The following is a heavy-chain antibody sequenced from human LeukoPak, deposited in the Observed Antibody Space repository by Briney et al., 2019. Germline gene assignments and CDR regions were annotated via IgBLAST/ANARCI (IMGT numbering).Heavy chain of an antibody. CDR3: ARSPEWELLIELVYFDY. D-gene: IGHD1-26*01. V-gene: IGHV7-4-1*02. CDR2: INTNTGNP. Sequence: VSVKVSCKASGYTFTSYAVNWVRQAPGQGLEWMGWINTNTGNPTYAQGLTGRFVFSLDTSVSTAYLQISSLKAEDTAVYYCARSPEWELLIELVYFDYWGQGTLVTVSS. CDR1: GYTFTSYA. J-gene: IGHJ4*02.